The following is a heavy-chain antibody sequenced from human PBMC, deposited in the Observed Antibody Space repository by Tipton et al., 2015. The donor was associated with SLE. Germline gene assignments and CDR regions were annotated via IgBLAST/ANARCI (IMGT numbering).Heavy chain of an antibody. CDR2: VYYGGSI. J-gene: IGHJ4*02. D-gene: IGHD3-3*01. Sequence: TLSLTCTVSGDAINRRNYYWDWIRQPPGKGLEWIGTVYYGGSIYYNPPLQSRVTISIDTSKNQFSLRLTSVTAADTAVYFCARGVYYGFWSAYYNEEGSKTYYFDSWGQGTLVTVSS. CDR1: GDAINRRNYY. V-gene: IGHV4-39*07. CDR3: ARGVYYGFWSAYYNEEGSKTYYFDS.